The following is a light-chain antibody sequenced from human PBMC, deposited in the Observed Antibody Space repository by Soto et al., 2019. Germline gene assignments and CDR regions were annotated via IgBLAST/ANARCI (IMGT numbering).Light chain of an antibody. CDR3: QQLNSFPIP. Sequence: IQLTQSPSSLSASVGDRVTITCRASQGINSFLAWYPQKPGKAPKLLLYGASTLQSGVPSRFSGRGSGTDFTLTIGSLQPEDFATYYCQQLNSFPIPFGPGTKVDIK. CDR1: QGINSF. V-gene: IGKV1-9*01. J-gene: IGKJ3*01. CDR2: GAS.